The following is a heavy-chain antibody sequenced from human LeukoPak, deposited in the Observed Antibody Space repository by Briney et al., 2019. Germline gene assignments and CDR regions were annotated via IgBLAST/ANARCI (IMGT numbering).Heavy chain of an antibody. Sequence: GGSLRLSCAASGFTFSSYAMSWVRQAPGRGLEWVSAISGSGGSTYYADSVKGRFTISRDNSKNTLYLQMNSLRAEDTAVYYCAKAGYYDYVWGSSSYYMDVWGKGTTVTVSS. D-gene: IGHD3-16*01. CDR1: GFTFSSYA. V-gene: IGHV3-23*01. J-gene: IGHJ6*03. CDR2: ISGSGGST. CDR3: AKAGYYDYVWGSSSYYMDV.